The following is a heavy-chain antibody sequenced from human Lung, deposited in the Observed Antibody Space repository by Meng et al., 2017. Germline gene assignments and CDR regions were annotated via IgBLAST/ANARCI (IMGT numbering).Heavy chain of an antibody. CDR2: ISAYNDNT. Sequence: ASVKVSCKASGYTFTSYGISWVRQAPGQGLEWMGWISAYNDNTNYAQKLQGRVTMTTDTSTSTAYMELRSLRSDDTAVYYCARDDLGATRGFGFDYWGQGTLVTVSS. CDR1: GYTFTSYG. V-gene: IGHV1-18*01. CDR3: ARDDLGATRGFGFDY. J-gene: IGHJ4*02. D-gene: IGHD1-26*01.